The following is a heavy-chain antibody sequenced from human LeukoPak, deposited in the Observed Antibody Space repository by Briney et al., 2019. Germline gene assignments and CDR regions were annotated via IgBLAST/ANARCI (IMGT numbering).Heavy chain of an antibody. CDR2: ISWNSGSI. V-gene: IGHV3-9*01. CDR1: GFTFDDYA. Sequence: QPGRSLRLSCAASGFTFDDYAMHWVRQAPGKGLEWVSGISWNSGSIGYADSVKGRFTISRDNAKNSLYLQMNSLRAEDTALYYCAKVRGSGWTGRDYFDYWGQGTLVTVSS. CDR3: AKVRGSGWTGRDYFDY. J-gene: IGHJ4*02. D-gene: IGHD6-19*01.